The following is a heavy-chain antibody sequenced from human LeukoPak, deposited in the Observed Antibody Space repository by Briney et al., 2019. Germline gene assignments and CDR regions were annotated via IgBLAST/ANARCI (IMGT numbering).Heavy chain of an antibody. CDR3: VRRLDTVEFDP. V-gene: IGHV1-8*01. Sequence: ASVKVSCKASGYSFSNYDINWLRQATGQGPEWMGWMNPYSGNKVYAQKFEGRVTMTRDNSMTTAYMEMSNLTSEDTAVYYCVRRLDTVEFDPWGQGTLLIVSS. CDR2: MNPYSGNK. J-gene: IGHJ5*02. CDR1: GYSFSNYD. D-gene: IGHD4-23*01.